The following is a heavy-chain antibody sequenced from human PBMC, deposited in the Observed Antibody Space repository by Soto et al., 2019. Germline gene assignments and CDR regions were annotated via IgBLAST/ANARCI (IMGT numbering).Heavy chain of an antibody. CDR3: AREGPGALRGDFDY. Sequence: QVQLVESGGGVVQPGRSLRLSCVASGFTFSSHGMHWVHQAPGKGLEWMAMIWHDGTNENYGDSVKGRFTISRDNSKDTLYLQMNSPRVEDTAVYYCAREGPGALRGDFDYWGQGTLVTVSS. CDR2: IWHDGTNE. CDR1: GFTFSSHG. V-gene: IGHV3-33*01. J-gene: IGHJ4*02. D-gene: IGHD7-27*01.